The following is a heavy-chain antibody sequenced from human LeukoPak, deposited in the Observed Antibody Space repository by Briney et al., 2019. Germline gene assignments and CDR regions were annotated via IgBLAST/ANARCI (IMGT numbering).Heavy chain of an antibody. D-gene: IGHD3-10*01. CDR2: ISGYNDKT. J-gene: IGHJ5*02. V-gene: IGHV1-18*01. Sequence: ASVKVSCKASRDTFIRYGITWVRQAPGQGLEWMGWISGYNDKTNYAQKFQGRVTMTTDISTTTAYMELRSLRSDDTALYYCAIVSLVRGDIGFWFDPWGQGTLVTVSS. CDR1: RDTFIRYG. CDR3: AIVSLVRGDIGFWFDP.